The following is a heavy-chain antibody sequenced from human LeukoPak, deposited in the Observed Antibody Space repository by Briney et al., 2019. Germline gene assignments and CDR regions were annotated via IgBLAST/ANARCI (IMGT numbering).Heavy chain of an antibody. J-gene: IGHJ4*02. CDR1: GFTFSSYG. Sequence: PGGSLRLSCAASGFTFSSYGTSWVRQAPGKGLEWVSAISGSGGSTYYADSVKGRFTISRDNSKNTLYLQMNSLRAEDTAVYYCAKVSYDYVWGSYRYTYYFDYWGQGTLVTVSS. D-gene: IGHD3-16*02. CDR3: AKVSYDYVWGSYRYTYYFDY. V-gene: IGHV3-23*01. CDR2: ISGSGGST.